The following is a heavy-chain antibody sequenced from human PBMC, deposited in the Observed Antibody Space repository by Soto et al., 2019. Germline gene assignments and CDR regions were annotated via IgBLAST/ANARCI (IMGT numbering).Heavy chain of an antibody. CDR1: GGSISSYY. J-gene: IGHJ3*02. CDR2: IYYSGTT. D-gene: IGHD6-19*01. CDR3: ARYSSGWLDAFDI. Sequence: SETLSLTCTVSGGSISSYYWSWIRQPPGKGLEWIGYIYYSGTTNYNPSLKSRVTISADTSKNQFSLKLSSVTAADTAVYYCARYSSGWLDAFDIWGQGTMVTVSS. V-gene: IGHV4-59*01.